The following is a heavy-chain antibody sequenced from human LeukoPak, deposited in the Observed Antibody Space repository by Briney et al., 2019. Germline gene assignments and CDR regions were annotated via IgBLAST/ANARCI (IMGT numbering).Heavy chain of an antibody. V-gene: IGHV4-39*07. CDR3: ARLVGSSSYYLDN. CDR2: IYYSGST. CDR1: GGSISSSSYY. D-gene: IGHD6-13*01. Sequence: SETLSLTCTVSGGSISSSSYYWGWIRQPPGKGLEWIGSIYYSGSTYYNPSLKSRVTISVDTSKNQFSLKLSSVTVADTAVYYCARLVGSSSYYLDNWGQGTLVTVSS. J-gene: IGHJ4*02.